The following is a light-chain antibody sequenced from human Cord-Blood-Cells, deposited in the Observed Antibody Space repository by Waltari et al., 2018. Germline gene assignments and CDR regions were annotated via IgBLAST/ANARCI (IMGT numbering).Light chain of an antibody. Sequence: QSALTQPRSVSGSPGQSVTISCTGTSSDVGGYNYVSWYQQPPGKAPKPLIYDVSKRPSGVPDRFSGSKSGNTASLTISGLQAEDEADYYCCSYAGSYTPEGVFGGGTKLTVL. V-gene: IGLV2-11*01. CDR1: SSDVGGYNY. CDR2: DVS. J-gene: IGLJ3*02. CDR3: CSYAGSYTPEGV.